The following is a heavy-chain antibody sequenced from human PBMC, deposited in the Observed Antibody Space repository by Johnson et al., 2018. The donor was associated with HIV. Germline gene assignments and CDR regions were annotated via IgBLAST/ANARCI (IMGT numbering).Heavy chain of an antibody. CDR3: ANLAASAAFDI. D-gene: IGHD6-25*01. CDR1: GFTFSSYG. CDR2: ISYDGSNK. Sequence: QVQLVESGGGVVQPGRSLRLSCAASGFTFSSYGMHWVRQAPGKGLEWVAVISYDGSNKYYADSVKGRFTYSREKSKNTLYLQRNSLRAEDTAVYYCANLAASAAFDIWGQGTMVTVSS. J-gene: IGHJ3*02. V-gene: IGHV3-30*18.